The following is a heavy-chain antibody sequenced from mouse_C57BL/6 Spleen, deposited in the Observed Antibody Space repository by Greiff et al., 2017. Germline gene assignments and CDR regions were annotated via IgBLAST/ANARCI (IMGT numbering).Heavy chain of an antibody. Sequence: VQLKESGPVLVKPGASVKMSCKASGYTFTDYYMNWVKQSPGKSLEWIGVINPYNGGTSYNQKFKGKATLTVDKSSSTAYMELNSLTSEDSAVYYCAIIQDYYAMDYWGQGTSVTVSS. CDR2: INPYNGGT. CDR1: GYTFTDYY. CDR3: AIIQDYYAMDY. J-gene: IGHJ4*01. V-gene: IGHV1-19*01.